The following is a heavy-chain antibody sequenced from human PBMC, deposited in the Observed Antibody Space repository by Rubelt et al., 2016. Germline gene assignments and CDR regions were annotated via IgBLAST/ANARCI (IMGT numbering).Heavy chain of an antibody. D-gene: IGHD4-23*01. Sequence: QLQLQESGPGLVKPSETLSLTCTVSGGSISRGGYYWSWIRQHPGKGLEWIGYIYYSGCTNYNPSPMGAVTISVDTSKNQFSLRRSFVTAAETAVYYCARFLGGNSRWFDPWGQGTLVTVSS. V-gene: IGHV4-61*08. CDR2: IYYSGCT. J-gene: IGHJ5*02. CDR3: ARFLGGNSRWFDP. CDR1: GGSISRGGYY.